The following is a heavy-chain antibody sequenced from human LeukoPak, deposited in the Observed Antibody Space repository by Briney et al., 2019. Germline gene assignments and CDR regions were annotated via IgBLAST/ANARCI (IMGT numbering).Heavy chain of an antibody. J-gene: IGHJ4*02. CDR3: ARGVGIQLWLKGHYYFDY. CDR2: IYYSGST. D-gene: IGHD5-18*01. CDR1: GGSISSYY. Sequence: SETLSLTCTVSGGSISSYYWSWIRQPPGKGLEWIGYIYYSGSTNYNPSLKSRVTISVDTSKNQFSLKLSSVTAADTAVYYCARGVGIQLWLKGHYYFDYWGQGTLVTVSS. V-gene: IGHV4-59*01.